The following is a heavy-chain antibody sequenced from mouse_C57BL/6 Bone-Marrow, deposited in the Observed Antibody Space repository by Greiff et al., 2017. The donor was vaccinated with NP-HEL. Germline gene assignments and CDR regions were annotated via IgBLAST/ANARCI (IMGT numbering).Heavy chain of an antibody. J-gene: IGHJ3*01. CDR1: GYTFTSYW. V-gene: IGHV1-64*01. CDR2: IHPNSGST. Sequence: QVQLQQPGAELVKPGASVTLSCKASGYTFTSYWMHWVKPRPGQGLEWIGMIHPNSGSTNYNEKFKSKATLTVDKSSSTAYMQLSSLTSEDSAVYYCARGDYGSSSWFAYWGQGTLVTVSA. CDR3: ARGDYGSSSWFAY. D-gene: IGHD1-1*01.